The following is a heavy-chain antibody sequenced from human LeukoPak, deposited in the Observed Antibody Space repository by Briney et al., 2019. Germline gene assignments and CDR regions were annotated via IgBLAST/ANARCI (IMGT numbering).Heavy chain of an antibody. V-gene: IGHV1-69*05. Sequence: GASVKVSCKAPGGTFSSYAISWVRQAPGQGLEWMGGIIPIFGTANYAQEFQGRVTITTDESTSTAYMELSSLRSEDTAVYYCARVDTAMVTSDDAFDIWGQGTMVTVSS. J-gene: IGHJ3*02. CDR1: GGTFSSYA. CDR2: IIPIFGTA. CDR3: ARVDTAMVTSDDAFDI. D-gene: IGHD5-18*01.